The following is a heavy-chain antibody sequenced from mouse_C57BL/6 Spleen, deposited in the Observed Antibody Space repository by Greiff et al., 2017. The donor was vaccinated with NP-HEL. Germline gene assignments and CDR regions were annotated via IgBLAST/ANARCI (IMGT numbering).Heavy chain of an antibody. D-gene: IGHD2-1*01. V-gene: IGHV5-17*01. CDR1: GFTFSDYG. J-gene: IGHJ1*03. CDR3: ARMNGNWYFDV. CDR2: ISSGSSTI. Sequence: EVMLVESGGGLVKPGGSLKLSCAASGFTFSDYGMHWVRQAPEKGLEWVAYISSGSSTIYYADTVKGRFTISRDNAKNTLFLQMISLRSEDTAMYYCARMNGNWYFDVWGTGTTVTVSS.